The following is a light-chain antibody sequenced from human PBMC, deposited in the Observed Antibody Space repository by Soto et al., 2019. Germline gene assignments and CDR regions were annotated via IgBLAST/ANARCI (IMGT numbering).Light chain of an antibody. CDR1: QRVSSY. J-gene: IGKJ1*01. CDR2: GAS. CDR3: QQYGNSLWT. Sequence: EIVLPQSPATLSLSPGERATLSCRASQRVSSYLAWYQQKPGQSPRLLIYGASSRATGIPDRFSGSGSGTDLTLTISRREPEDFAVYYCQQYGNSLWTCGQGTKVDIK. V-gene: IGKV3-20*01.